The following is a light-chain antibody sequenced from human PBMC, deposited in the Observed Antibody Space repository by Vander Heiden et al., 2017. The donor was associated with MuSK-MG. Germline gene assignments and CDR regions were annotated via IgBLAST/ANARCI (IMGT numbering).Light chain of an antibody. CDR1: SSNSGSKT. V-gene: IGLV1-44*01. CDR2: NNI. J-gene: IGLJ3*02. CDR3: AAWDDSLNGPV. Sequence: QSVLTQPPSASGTPGQRVSISGSGSSSNSGSKTVSWYQQHPETAPKLLIYNNIQRPSGVPDRFSGSKSGTSASLAISGLQSEDEADYYGAAWDDSLNGPVFGGGTTLTVL.